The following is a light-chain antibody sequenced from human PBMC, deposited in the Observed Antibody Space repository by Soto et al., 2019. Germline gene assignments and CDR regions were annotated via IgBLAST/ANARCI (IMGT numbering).Light chain of an antibody. CDR1: QTISSW. CDR3: LQDYSYPRT. Sequence: DIQITQSPSTLSASVGDRVTITCRASQTISSWLAWYQQKPGQAPKLLIYKASSLESGVPSRFSGSGSGADFTLTISRLQPEDFASYYCLQDYSYPRTFGPGTKVDI. CDR2: KAS. J-gene: IGKJ1*01. V-gene: IGKV1-5*03.